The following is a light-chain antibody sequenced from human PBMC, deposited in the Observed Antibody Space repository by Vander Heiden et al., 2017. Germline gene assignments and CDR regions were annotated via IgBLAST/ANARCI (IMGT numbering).Light chain of an antibody. V-gene: IGKV1-39*01. CDR2: GAA. CDR3: QKSYSSPRIT. CDR1: QNIDTF. Sequence: IQMTHAPNSLAASVGDRVSLTCRARQNIDTFLNWYQHKVAKAPRLLISGAATLQNCVPSRFSASGSGTHFTLTINGLQPEDFAVYYCQKSYSSPRITFGQGTRLGIK. J-gene: IGKJ5*01.